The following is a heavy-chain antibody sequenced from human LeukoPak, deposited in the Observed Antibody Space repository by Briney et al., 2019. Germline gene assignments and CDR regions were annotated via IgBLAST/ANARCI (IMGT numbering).Heavy chain of an antibody. V-gene: IGHV3-20*04. D-gene: IGHD3-16*01. J-gene: IGHJ5*02. Sequence: GGSLRLSCAASGFTFDDYGMSRVRQAPGKGLEWVSGINWNGGSTGYADSVKGRFTISRDNAKNSLYLQMNSLRAEDTALYYCARDRASWARVSWFDPWGQGTLVTVSS. CDR2: INWNGGST. CDR3: ARDRASWARVSWFDP. CDR1: GFTFDDYG.